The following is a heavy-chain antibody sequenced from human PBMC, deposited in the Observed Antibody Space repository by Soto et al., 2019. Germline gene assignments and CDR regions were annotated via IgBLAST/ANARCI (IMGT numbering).Heavy chain of an antibody. J-gene: IGHJ3*02. Sequence: ASVKVSCKASGYTFTGYYMHWVRQAPGQGLEWMGWINPNSGGTNYAQKFQGRVTMTRDTSISTAYMELSRLRSDDTAVYYCARVVGVEMATIWPDDAFDIWGQGTMVT. CDR1: GYTFTGYY. CDR2: INPNSGGT. D-gene: IGHD5-12*01. CDR3: ARVVGVEMATIWPDDAFDI. V-gene: IGHV1-2*02.